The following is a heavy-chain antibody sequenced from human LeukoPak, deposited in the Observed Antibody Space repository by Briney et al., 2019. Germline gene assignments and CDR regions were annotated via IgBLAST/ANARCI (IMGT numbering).Heavy chain of an antibody. CDR2: ISSSGSTI. CDR1: GFTFSRYW. Sequence: GGSLRLSCVASGFTFSRYWMSWVRQAPGKGLEWVSYISSSGSTIYYADSVKGRFTISRDNAKNSLYLQMNSLRAEDTTVYYCARERAVAGTGFDYWGQGTLVTVSS. J-gene: IGHJ4*02. V-gene: IGHV3-48*03. D-gene: IGHD6-19*01. CDR3: ARERAVAGTGFDY.